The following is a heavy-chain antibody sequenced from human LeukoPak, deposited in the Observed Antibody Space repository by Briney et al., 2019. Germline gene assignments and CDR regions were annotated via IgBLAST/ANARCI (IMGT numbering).Heavy chain of an antibody. Sequence: GGTLRLSCAASGFTFSSYRMSWVRQAPGKGLEWVSAISGSGGRTYYADSVKGRFTISRDNSKNTLDLQMNSLRAEDTAVYYRAKYCSSYSCSYGGYYFDYWGKGTLVTVSS. CDR1: GFTFSSYR. CDR2: ISGSGGRT. V-gene: IGHV3-23*01. J-gene: IGHJ4*02. CDR3: AKYCSSYSCSYGGYYFDY. D-gene: IGHD2-2*01.